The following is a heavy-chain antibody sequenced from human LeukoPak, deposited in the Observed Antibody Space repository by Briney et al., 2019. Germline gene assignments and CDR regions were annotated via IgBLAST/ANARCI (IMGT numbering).Heavy chain of an antibody. D-gene: IGHD6-19*01. CDR1: GGSVNSGSYY. Sequence: SETLSLTCTVSGGSVNSGSYYWRWLRQPPGKGLEWIGYIYYSGSTNYNPSLKSRVTISVDTSKNQFSLKLSSVTAADTAVYYCARGAVAGRPIDYWGQGTLVTVSS. J-gene: IGHJ4*02. V-gene: IGHV4-61*01. CDR2: IYYSGST. CDR3: ARGAVAGRPIDY.